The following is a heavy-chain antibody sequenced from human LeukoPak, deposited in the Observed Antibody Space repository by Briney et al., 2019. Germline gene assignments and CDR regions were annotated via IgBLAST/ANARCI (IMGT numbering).Heavy chain of an antibody. J-gene: IGHJ4*02. D-gene: IGHD3-16*01. CDR3: ARGGTSYGHLDFDY. Sequence: PSEALSLTCAVYGESFSGYYWCWIRQPPGKGLEWIGEINHSGSTNYNPSLKSRVTISVDTSKNQFSLKLSSVTAADTAVYYCARGGTSYGHLDFDYWGQGTLVTVSS. CDR2: INHSGST. V-gene: IGHV4-34*01. CDR1: GESFSGYY.